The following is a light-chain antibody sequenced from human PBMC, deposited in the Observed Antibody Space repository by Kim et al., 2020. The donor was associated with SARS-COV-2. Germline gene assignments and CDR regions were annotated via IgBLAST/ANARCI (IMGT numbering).Light chain of an antibody. V-gene: IGKV3-20*01. CDR3: QQYASSPLT. CDR1: QTVSSSY. J-gene: IGKJ4*01. CDR2: GAS. Sequence: EIVLTQSPGTLSWSPGERATLSCRASQTVSSSYLAWYQQKPGQAPRLVIYGASSRATGIPDRFSGSGSGTDFTLTISGLKPEDFAVYYCQQYASSPLTFGGGTKVDIK.